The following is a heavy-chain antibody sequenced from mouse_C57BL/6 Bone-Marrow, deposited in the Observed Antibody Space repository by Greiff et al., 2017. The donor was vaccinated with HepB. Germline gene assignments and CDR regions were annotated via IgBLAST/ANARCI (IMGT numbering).Heavy chain of an antibody. CDR1: GYSITRGYD. CDR3: ARGLPAWFAY. D-gene: IGHD3-1*01. Sequence: DVKLVESGPGMVKPSQSLSLTCTVTGYSITRGYDWHWIRHFPGNKLEWMGYISYSGSTNYNPSLKSRISITHDTSKNHFFLKLNSVTTEDTATYYCARGLPAWFAYWGQGTLVTVSA. V-gene: IGHV3-1*01. J-gene: IGHJ3*01. CDR2: ISYSGST.